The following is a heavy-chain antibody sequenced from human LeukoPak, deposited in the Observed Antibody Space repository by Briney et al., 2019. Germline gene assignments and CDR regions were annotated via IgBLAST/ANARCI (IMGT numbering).Heavy chain of an antibody. Sequence: SETLSLTCTVSGASLSSHYWSWIRQPPGKGLEWIGYIFNSGNINYNPSLRSRITISLDTSKNQFSLNLTSVTAADTAVYYCASGRWLQLPLFWGQGTLVTVSS. CDR3: ASGRWLQLPLF. J-gene: IGHJ4*02. CDR2: IFNSGNI. D-gene: IGHD5-24*01. V-gene: IGHV4-59*08. CDR1: GASLSSHY.